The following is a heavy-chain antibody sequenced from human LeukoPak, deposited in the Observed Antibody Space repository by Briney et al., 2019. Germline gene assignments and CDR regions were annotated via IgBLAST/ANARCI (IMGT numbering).Heavy chain of an antibody. V-gene: IGHV3-30*02. D-gene: IGHD2-15*01. CDR1: GFTFSSYG. CDR3: ARVGDIIAVIARIDY. J-gene: IGHJ4*02. Sequence: GGSLRLSCAASGFTFSSYGMHWVRQAPGKGLEWVAFIRYDGSNKYYADSVKGRFTISRDNSKNTLYLQMNSLRAEDTAVYYCARVGDIIAVIARIDYWGQGTLVTVSS. CDR2: IRYDGSNK.